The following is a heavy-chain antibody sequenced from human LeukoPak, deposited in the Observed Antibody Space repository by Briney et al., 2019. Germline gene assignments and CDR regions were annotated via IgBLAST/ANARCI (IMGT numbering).Heavy chain of an antibody. Sequence: GGSLRLSCAASGFTFSSHSMNWVRQAPGKGLEWISSVSSGSTSKYYADSVKGRFTISRDNGKNSLYLQMNSLRAEDTAVYYCATPLGTYYDFWSGYSGWGQGTLVTVSS. CDR1: GFTFSSHS. J-gene: IGHJ4*02. V-gene: IGHV3-48*01. CDR2: VSSGSTSK. D-gene: IGHD3-3*01. CDR3: ATPLGTYYDFWSGYSG.